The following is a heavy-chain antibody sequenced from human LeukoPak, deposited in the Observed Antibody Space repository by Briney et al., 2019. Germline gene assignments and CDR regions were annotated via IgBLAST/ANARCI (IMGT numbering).Heavy chain of an antibody. CDR2: IYPGDSDT. J-gene: IGHJ5*01. Sequence: GESLKISCKGSGYSFTSYWIGWVRQMPGKGLEWMGIIYPGDSDTRYSPSFQGQVTISADKSISTAYLQWSSLKASDTAMYYCARTDTAMVTGGWFDSWGQGTLVTVSS. D-gene: IGHD5-18*01. CDR1: GYSFTSYW. V-gene: IGHV5-51*01. CDR3: ARTDTAMVTGGWFDS.